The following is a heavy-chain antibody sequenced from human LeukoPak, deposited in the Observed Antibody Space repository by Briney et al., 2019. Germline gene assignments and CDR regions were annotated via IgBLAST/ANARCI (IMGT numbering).Heavy chain of an antibody. CDR3: AREGSGSYYNWIDP. CDR2: ISYDGSNK. D-gene: IGHD3-10*01. V-gene: IGHV3-30*04. J-gene: IGHJ5*02. CDR1: GFTFSSYA. Sequence: GSLRLSCAASGFTFSSYAMHWVRQAPGKGLEWVAVISYDGSNKYYADSVKGRFTISRDNSKNTLYLQMNSLRVEDTAVYYCAREGSGSYYNWIDPWGQGIVVAVSS.